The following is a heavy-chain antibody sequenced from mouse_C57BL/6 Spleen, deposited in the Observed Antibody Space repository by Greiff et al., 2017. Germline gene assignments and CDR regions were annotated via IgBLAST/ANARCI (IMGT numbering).Heavy chain of an antibody. J-gene: IGHJ1*03. Sequence: EVKLQESGPELVKPGASVKIPCKASGYTFTDYNMDWVKQSHGKSLEWIGDINPNNGGTNYNQKFKGKATLTVDKSSSTAYMELRSLTSEDTAVYYCARYYYGSSLYWYFDGWGTGTTVTVSS. CDR2: INPNNGGT. CDR1: GYTFTDYN. CDR3: ARYYYGSSLYWYFDG. D-gene: IGHD1-1*01. V-gene: IGHV1-18*01.